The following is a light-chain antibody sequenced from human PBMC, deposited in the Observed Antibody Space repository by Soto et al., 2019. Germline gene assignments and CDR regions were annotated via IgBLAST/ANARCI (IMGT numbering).Light chain of an antibody. CDR3: QQRSHWPT. J-gene: IGKJ1*01. Sequence: EIVLTQSPGTLFFSPGERATLSCRASQSVGSRLAWYQQKPGQAPRLLISGPSSRATGIPDRFSGSGSATDFTLTISSLEPEDFAVYYCQQRSHWPTFGQGTKVDIK. CDR2: GPS. V-gene: IGKV3D-20*02. CDR1: QSVGSR.